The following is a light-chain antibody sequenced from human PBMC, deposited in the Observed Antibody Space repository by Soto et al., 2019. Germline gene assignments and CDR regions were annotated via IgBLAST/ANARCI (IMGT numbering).Light chain of an antibody. CDR3: CSYAGRNTVI. Sequence: QAVLTQPPSASGSPGQSVTISCTGSRSDVGGDDLVSWYQQRPGKAPQLIISAVNKRPSGVPDRFSGSKSGNTASLTVSGLQAEDEADYYCCSYAGRNTVIFGGGTKLTVL. CDR2: AVN. CDR1: RSDVGGDDL. V-gene: IGLV2-8*01. J-gene: IGLJ2*01.